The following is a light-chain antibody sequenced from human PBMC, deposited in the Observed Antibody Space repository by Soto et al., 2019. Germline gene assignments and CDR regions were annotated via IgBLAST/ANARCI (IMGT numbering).Light chain of an antibody. V-gene: IGKV1-39*01. Sequence: DLQMTQSPSSLSASVGDRVTITCRASQSISSSLNWYQQRPGKAPNLLIYAASSLQSGVPSRFSGSGSGTDFTLTISSLQPEDFATYYCQQSYTTPYTFGQGTQLEIK. CDR1: QSISSS. CDR3: QQSYTTPYT. CDR2: AAS. J-gene: IGKJ2*01.